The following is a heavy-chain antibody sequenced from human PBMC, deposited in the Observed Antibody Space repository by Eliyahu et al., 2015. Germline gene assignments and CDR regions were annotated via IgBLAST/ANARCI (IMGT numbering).Heavy chain of an antibody. D-gene: IGHD3-22*01. J-gene: IGHJ5*02. CDR3: ARAGSGYFRGNWFDP. CDR2: IYYSGST. Sequence: QLQLQESGPGLVKPSETLSLTCTVXGGSISSSSYYWGWIRQPPGKGLEWIGSIYYSGSTYYNPSLKSRVTISVDTSKNQFSLKLSSVTAADTAVYYCARAGSGYFRGNWFDPWGQGTLVTVSS. V-gene: IGHV4-39*07. CDR1: GGSISSSSYY.